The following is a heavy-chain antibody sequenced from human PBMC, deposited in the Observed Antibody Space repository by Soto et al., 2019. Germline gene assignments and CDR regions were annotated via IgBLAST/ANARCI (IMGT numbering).Heavy chain of an antibody. CDR1: GFTFSNYA. J-gene: IGHJ5*02. CDR3: AREVGPGAAANWFDP. Sequence: QVQLVESGGGVVQPGRSLRLSCAASGFTFSNYAMHWVRQAPGKGLEWVAIISYDGSNKYYAGSVKGRFTISRDNSKNTLYLQMNSLRTEDTGVYYCAREVGPGAAANWFDPWGQGTLVTVSS. V-gene: IGHV3-30-3*01. D-gene: IGHD6-13*01. CDR2: ISYDGSNK.